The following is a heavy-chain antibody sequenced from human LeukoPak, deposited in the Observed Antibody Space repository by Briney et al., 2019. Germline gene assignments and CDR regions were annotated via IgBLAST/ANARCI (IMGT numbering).Heavy chain of an antibody. V-gene: IGHV3-48*04. CDR2: ISSSGSTI. Sequence: PGGSLRLSCVVSGFRFNSYGMHWVRQAPGKGLEWVSYISSSGSTIYYADSVKGRFTISRDNAKNSLYLQMNSLRAEDTAVYYCASGKQGETNYFDYWGQGTLVTVSS. CDR1: GFRFNSYG. J-gene: IGHJ4*02. D-gene: IGHD3-16*01. CDR3: ASGKQGETNYFDY.